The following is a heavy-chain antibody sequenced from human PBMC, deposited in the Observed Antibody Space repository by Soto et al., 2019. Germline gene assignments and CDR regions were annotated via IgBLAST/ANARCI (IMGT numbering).Heavy chain of an antibody. CDR1: GGSFSGYY. D-gene: IGHD3-22*01. J-gene: IGHJ5*02. CDR2: INQSGST. CDR3: ARGGPYSDSSGYLGNWFDP. V-gene: IGHV4-34*01. Sequence: SETLSLTCAVYGGSFSGYYWSWIRQPPGKGLEWIGEINQSGSTNYNPSLKSRVTISVDTSKNQFSLMLSSVDAADTAVYYCARGGPYSDSSGYLGNWFDPWGQGTVVTVSS.